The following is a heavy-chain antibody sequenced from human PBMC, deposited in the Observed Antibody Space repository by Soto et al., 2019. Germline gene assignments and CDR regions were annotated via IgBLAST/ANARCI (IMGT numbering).Heavy chain of an antibody. V-gene: IGHV1-18*04. CDR2: ISAYNGNT. Sequence: ASVKVSCKASGYTFTSYGISWVRQAPGQGLEWMGWISAYNGNTNYAQKLQGRVTMTTDTSTSTAYMELRSLRSDDTAVYYCARDLRRGYSGYANYWGQGTLATVSS. CDR3: ARDLRRGYSGYANY. D-gene: IGHD5-12*01. CDR1: GYTFTSYG. J-gene: IGHJ4*02.